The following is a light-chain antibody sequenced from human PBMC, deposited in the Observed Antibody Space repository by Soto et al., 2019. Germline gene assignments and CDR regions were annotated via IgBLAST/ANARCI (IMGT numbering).Light chain of an antibody. V-gene: IGKV3-20*01. J-gene: IGKJ1*01. Sequence: IVSTQSPGTLSLSPGDGATLSCRASQRVSSRYLAWYQQKPGQAPRLLIYGASDRTTGTPDRFSGSGSGTDFTLTIGRLEPEDFAMYYCQQYSDSPPTFGQGTKVDIK. CDR3: QQYSDSPPT. CDR1: QRVSSRY. CDR2: GAS.